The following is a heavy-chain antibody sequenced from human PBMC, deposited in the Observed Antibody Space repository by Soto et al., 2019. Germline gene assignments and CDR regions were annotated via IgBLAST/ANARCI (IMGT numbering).Heavy chain of an antibody. D-gene: IGHD3-16*02. V-gene: IGHV3-9*01. CDR1: GFTFDDYA. CDR2: ISFNSGSI. CDR3: ARDRYTIFNYMDV. J-gene: IGHJ6*03. Sequence: EVQLVESGGGLVQPGRSLRLSCAASGFTFDDYAMHWVRQAPGKGLEWVSGISFNSGSIVYADSVKGRFTISRDNAKNSLYLQMNSLRADDTAMYYCARDRYTIFNYMDVWGKGTTVTVSS.